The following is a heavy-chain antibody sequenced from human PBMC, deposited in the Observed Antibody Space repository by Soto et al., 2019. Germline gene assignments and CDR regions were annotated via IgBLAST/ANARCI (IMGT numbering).Heavy chain of an antibody. CDR1: VFTFSSYG. V-gene: IGHV3-30*18. J-gene: IGHJ6*02. CDR3: AKDIETYLEYSSSSYYYYGMDV. D-gene: IGHD6-6*01. Sequence: GALRVSCAASVFTFSSYGMHWVRQAPGKGLEWVAVISYDGSNKYYADSVKGRFTISRDNSKNTLYLQMNSLRAEDTAVYYCAKDIETYLEYSSSSYYYYGMDVWGQGTTVTVSS. CDR2: ISYDGSNK.